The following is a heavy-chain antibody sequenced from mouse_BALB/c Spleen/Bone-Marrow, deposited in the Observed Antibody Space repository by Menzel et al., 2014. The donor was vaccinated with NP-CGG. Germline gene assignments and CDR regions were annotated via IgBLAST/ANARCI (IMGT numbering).Heavy chain of an antibody. CDR1: GFTFIAHT. V-gene: IGHV5-12-2*01. J-gene: IGHJ4*01. CDR2: INNGGGST. CDR3: ARHGEERPVLAMDY. D-gene: IGHD2-14*01. Sequence: EVHLVESGGGLVEPGGSLKLSCAASGFTFIAHTMSWVRQTPEKRLEWVAYINNGGGSTYYPDTVKGRFTISRDNAKNTLYLQMSSLKSEDTAMYYCARHGEERPVLAMDYWGQGTSVTVSS.